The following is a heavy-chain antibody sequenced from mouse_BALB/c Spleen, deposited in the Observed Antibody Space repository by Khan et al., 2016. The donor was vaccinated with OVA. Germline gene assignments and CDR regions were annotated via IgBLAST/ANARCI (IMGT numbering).Heavy chain of an antibody. D-gene: IGHD1-1*01. CDR1: GYSITTDYA. V-gene: IGHV3-2*02. Sequence: EVQLKESGPGLVKPSQSLSLTCTVTGYSITTDYAWNWIRQFPGKKLEWMGFISYSGNTKYNPSLKSRISITRDTSKNQFFLQLKSVTTEDTARXYCARVYGGDFDYWGQGTTLTVSS. CDR2: ISYSGNT. J-gene: IGHJ2*01. CDR3: ARVYGGDFDY.